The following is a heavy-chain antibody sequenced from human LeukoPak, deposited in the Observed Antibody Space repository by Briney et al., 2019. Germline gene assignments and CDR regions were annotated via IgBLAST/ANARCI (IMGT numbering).Heavy chain of an antibody. Sequence: ASVKVSCKAPGYRFSSYGITWVRQAPGQGLEWMAWISAYNGNTNYAQKFQGRVTVTTDTSTSTAYMELRSLISDDTAVYYCARTESVVVVASPFDYWGQGTLITVSS. CDR3: ARTESVVVVASPFDY. D-gene: IGHD2-15*01. J-gene: IGHJ4*02. V-gene: IGHV1-18*01. CDR1: GYRFSSYG. CDR2: ISAYNGNT.